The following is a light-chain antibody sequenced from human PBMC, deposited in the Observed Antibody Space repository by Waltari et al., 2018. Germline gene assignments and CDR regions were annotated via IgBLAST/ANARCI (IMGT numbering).Light chain of an antibody. CDR2: EVS. V-gene: IGLV2-14*01. CDR1: DSDVGAYDF. J-gene: IGLJ1*01. Sequence: QSALTQPASVSGSPGQSITISCSGTDSDVGAYDFVSWYQQHPGKAPHLIIYEVSNRPSGISNPFSASKSGNTASLTISGLQAEDEADYYCSSYTTSRAPGVFGTGTRVTVL. CDR3: SSYTTSRAPGV.